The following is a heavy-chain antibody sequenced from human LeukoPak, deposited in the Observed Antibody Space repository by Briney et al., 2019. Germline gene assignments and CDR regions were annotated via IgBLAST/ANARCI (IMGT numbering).Heavy chain of an antibody. J-gene: IGHJ4*02. CDR2: IYYSGST. D-gene: IGHD3-22*01. Sequence: SETLSLTCTVSGGSISSYYWSWIRQPPGKGLEWIGYIYYSGSTDYNPSLKSRVTISVDTSKNQFSLKLSSVTAADTAVYYCARVSDSSGYYYVYYWGQGTLVTVSS. CDR1: GGSISSYY. V-gene: IGHV4-59*08. CDR3: ARVSDSSGYYYVYY.